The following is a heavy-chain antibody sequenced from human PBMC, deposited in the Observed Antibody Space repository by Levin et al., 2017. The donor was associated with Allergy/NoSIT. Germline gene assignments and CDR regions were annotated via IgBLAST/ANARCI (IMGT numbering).Heavy chain of an antibody. V-gene: IGHV3-48*01. D-gene: IGHD6-19*01. Sequence: GESLKISCAASGFTFSSYSMNWVRQAPGKGLEWVSYISSSSSTIYYADSVKGRFTISRDNAKNSLYLQMNSLRAEDTAVYYCARSVAGTSTAFDIWGQGTMVTVSS. CDR3: ARSVAGTSTAFDI. CDR1: GFTFSSYS. J-gene: IGHJ3*02. CDR2: ISSSSSTI.